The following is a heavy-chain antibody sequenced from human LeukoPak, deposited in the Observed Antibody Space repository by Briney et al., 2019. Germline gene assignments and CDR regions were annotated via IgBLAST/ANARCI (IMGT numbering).Heavy chain of an antibody. CDR3: ASPPYYYDSSGYFDL. D-gene: IGHD3-22*01. J-gene: IGHJ2*01. CDR1: GYTFTGYY. Sequence: ASVKVSCKASGYTFTGYYTHWVRQAPGQGLEWMGWINPNSGGTNYAQKFQGRVTMTRDTSISTAYMELSRLRSDDTAVYYCASPPYYYDSSGYFDLWGRGTLVTVSS. V-gene: IGHV1-2*02. CDR2: INPNSGGT.